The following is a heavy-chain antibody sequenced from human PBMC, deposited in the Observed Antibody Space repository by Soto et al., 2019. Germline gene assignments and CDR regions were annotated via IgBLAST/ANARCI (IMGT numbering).Heavy chain of an antibody. Sequence: GGSLRLSCAASGFTFSSYAMSWVRQAPGKGLEWVSAISGSGGSTYYADSVKGRFTVSRDNSKNTLYLQMNSLRAEDTAVYYCAKDLRFRPYLSAFDIWGQGTMVTVSS. CDR3: AKDLRFRPYLSAFDI. CDR2: ISGSGGST. V-gene: IGHV3-23*01. CDR1: GFTFSSYA. J-gene: IGHJ3*02. D-gene: IGHD2-21*01.